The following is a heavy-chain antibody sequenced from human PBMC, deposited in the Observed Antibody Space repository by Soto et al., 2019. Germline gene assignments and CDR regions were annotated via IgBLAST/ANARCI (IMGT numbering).Heavy chain of an antibody. D-gene: IGHD3-9*01. CDR1: GGSISSSSYY. CDR2: IYYSGST. Sequence: PSETLSLTCTVSGGSISSSSYYWGWIRQPPGKGLEWIGSIYYSGSTYYNPSLKSRVTISVDTSKNQFSLKLSSATAADTAVYYCAGEPLTGYYPYYFDYWGQGTLVTVSS. CDR3: AGEPLTGYYPYYFDY. V-gene: IGHV4-39*01. J-gene: IGHJ4*02.